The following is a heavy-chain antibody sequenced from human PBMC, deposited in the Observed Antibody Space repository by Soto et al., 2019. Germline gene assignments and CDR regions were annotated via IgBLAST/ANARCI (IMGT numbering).Heavy chain of an antibody. CDR3: AKELGGYCSGGSCYYFDD. Sequence: GSLRLSCSASGFTFSSYAMHWVRQAPGKGLEYVSSISTNGGSTHYADSVKGRFTISRDNSKNTQYLQMSSLRADDTAVYYCAKELGGYCSGGSCYYFDDWGQGTLVTVSS. V-gene: IGHV3-64D*06. D-gene: IGHD2-15*01. J-gene: IGHJ4*02. CDR2: ISTNGGST. CDR1: GFTFSSYA.